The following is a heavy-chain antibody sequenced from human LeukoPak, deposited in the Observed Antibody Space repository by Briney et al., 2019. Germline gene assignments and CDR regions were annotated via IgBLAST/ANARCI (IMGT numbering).Heavy chain of an antibody. J-gene: IGHJ3*02. V-gene: IGHV4-31*02. CDR2: IYYSGST. D-gene: IGHD5-18*01. Sequence: SLTLSFNCTVSGGTISSGGYYWRWIRQHPGKGLEWNGYIYYSGSTYYNPSLKSRVTISVDTSKNQFSLKLSSVTAADTAVYYCARRYSYGGAFDIWGQGTMVTVSS. CDR1: GGTISSGGYY. CDR3: ARRYSYGGAFDI.